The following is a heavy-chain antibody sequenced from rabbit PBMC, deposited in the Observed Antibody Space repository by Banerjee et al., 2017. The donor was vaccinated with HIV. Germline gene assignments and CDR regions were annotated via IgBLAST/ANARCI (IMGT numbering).Heavy chain of an antibody. CDR3: ARAGSGYRQFDL. D-gene: IGHD8-1*01. CDR2: IYAGNNGSP. Sequence: QEQLEESGGDLVKPEGSLTLTCTASGFSFSNGYVMCWVRQAPGKGLEWIGCIYAGNNGSPYYASWAKGRFTISKTSSTTVTLQMTSLTAADTATYFCARAGSGYRQFDLWGPGTLVTVS. J-gene: IGHJ4*01. V-gene: IGHV1S45*01. CDR1: GFSFSNGYV.